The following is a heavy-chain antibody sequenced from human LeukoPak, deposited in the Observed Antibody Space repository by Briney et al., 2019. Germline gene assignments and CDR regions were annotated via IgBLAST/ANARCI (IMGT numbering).Heavy chain of an antibody. V-gene: IGHV3-7*01. J-gene: IGHJ3*02. CDR3: AREDVTMIQKAFDI. D-gene: IGHD3-22*01. CDR2: INQDGSEK. CDR1: GFTFSSYR. Sequence: GGSLRLSCAASGFTFSSYRMNWVRQAPGKGLEWVANINQDGSEKYYVDSVKGRFTISRDNAKNSLYLQMNSLRAEDTAVYYCAREDVTMIQKAFDIWGQGTMVTVSS.